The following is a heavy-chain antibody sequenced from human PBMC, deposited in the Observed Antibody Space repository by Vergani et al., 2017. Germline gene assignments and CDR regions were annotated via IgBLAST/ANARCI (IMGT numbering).Heavy chain of an antibody. CDR3: ARVRGSSSSGYHFDY. CDR1: GFTFSSYG. J-gene: IGHJ4*02. CDR2: IWYDGSNK. V-gene: IGHV3-33*01. Sequence: VQLLESGGGSVQPGESLRLSCAASGFTFSSYGMYWVRQAPGKGLEWVAIIWYDGSNKYYADSVKGRFSISRDNSKNTLYLQMNSLKAEDTAVYYCARVRGSSSSGYHFDYWGQGTLVTVSS. D-gene: IGHD6-6*01.